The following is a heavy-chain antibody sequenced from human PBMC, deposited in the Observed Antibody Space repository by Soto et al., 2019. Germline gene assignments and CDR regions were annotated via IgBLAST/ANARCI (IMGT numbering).Heavy chain of an antibody. J-gene: IGHJ4*02. CDR2: IKQDGSEK. D-gene: IGHD3-22*01. CDR1: GFTFSSYW. Sequence: EVQLVESGGGLVQPGGSLRLSCAASGFTFSSYWMSWVRQAPVKGLEWVANIKQDGSEKYYVDSVKGRFTISRDNAKNTLNLQMNSLRAEDTAVYYCARVSDYYESSGYFDYWGQGTLVTVSS. V-gene: IGHV3-7*01. CDR3: ARVSDYYESSGYFDY.